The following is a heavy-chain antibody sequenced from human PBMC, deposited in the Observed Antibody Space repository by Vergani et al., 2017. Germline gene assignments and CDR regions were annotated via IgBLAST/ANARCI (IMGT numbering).Heavy chain of an antibody. CDR3: ASPITGGFYDYGDYNYYGMDV. Sequence: EVQLVESGGGLVKPGGSLRLSCAASGFTFSNAWMSWVRQAPGKGLEWVGRIKSKTDGGTTDYAAPVKGRFTISRDDSKNTLYLQMNSLRAEDTAVYYCASPITGGFYDYGDYNYYGMDVWGQGTTVTVSS. D-gene: IGHD4-17*01. CDR1: GFTFSNAW. J-gene: IGHJ6*02. CDR2: IKSKTDGGTT. V-gene: IGHV3-15*01.